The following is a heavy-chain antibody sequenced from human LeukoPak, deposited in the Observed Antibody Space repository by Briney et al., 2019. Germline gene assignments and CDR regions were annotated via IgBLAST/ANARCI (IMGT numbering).Heavy chain of an antibody. CDR2: IYHSGST. CDR1: RYSISSGYF. CDR3: ARQQGGTFDI. J-gene: IGHJ3*02. D-gene: IGHD3-16*01. V-gene: IGHV4-38-2*02. Sequence: PSETLSLTCTVSRYSISSGYFWGWIRQPPGKGLEWIGSIYHSGSTNYNPPLRSRVTISVDTSKNQFSLRLSSVTAADTAVYYCARQQGGTFDIWGQGTMVTVSS.